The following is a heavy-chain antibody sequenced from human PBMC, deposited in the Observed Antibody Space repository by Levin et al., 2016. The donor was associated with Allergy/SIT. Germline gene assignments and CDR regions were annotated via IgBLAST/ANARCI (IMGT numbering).Heavy chain of an antibody. D-gene: IGHD3-22*01. Sequence: VRQAPGKGLEWVAVIWDDGTNKYYAGSVKGRFTISRDNSKNTLYLQMNSLRVEDTAVYYCARTYYYDSSAYSTVYGMDVWGQGTTVTVSS. J-gene: IGHJ6*02. CDR2: IWDDGTNK. V-gene: IGHV3-33*01. CDR3: ARTYYYDSSAYSTVYGMDV.